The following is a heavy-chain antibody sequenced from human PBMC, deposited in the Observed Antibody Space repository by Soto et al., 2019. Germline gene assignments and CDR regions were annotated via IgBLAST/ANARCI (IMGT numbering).Heavy chain of an antibody. CDR3: ARGSSSWYLHAYFDY. CDR1: GGTFSSYT. CDR2: IIPILGIA. D-gene: IGHD6-13*01. J-gene: IGHJ4*02. V-gene: IGHV1-69*02. Sequence: GASVKVSCKASGGTFSSYTISWVRQAPGQGLEWMGRIIPILGIANYAQKFQGRVTITADKSTSTAYMELSSLRSEDTAVYYCARGSSSWYLHAYFDYWGQGTLVTVSS.